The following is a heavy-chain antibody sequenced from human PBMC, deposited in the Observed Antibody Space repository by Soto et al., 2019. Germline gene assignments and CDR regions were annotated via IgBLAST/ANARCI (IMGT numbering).Heavy chain of an antibody. CDR2: ISYDGSNK. D-gene: IGHD5-12*01. CDR1: GFTFSSYA. J-gene: IGHJ3*02. Sequence: GGSLRLSCAASGFTFSSYAMHWVRQAPGKGLEWVAVISYDGSNKYYAESVKGRFTISRDNSKNTLYLQMNSLRAEDTAVYYCARDKEMATIDAFDIWGQGTMVTV. V-gene: IGHV3-30-3*01. CDR3: ARDKEMATIDAFDI.